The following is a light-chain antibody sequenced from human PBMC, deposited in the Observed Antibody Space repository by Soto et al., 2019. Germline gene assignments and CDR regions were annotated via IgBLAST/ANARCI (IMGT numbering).Light chain of an antibody. CDR3: QQYDNLPVT. J-gene: IGKJ4*01. V-gene: IGKV1-33*01. CDR1: QDINNY. CDR2: DAS. Sequence: DIQMTQSPSSLSASVGDRVTITCQASQDINNYLNWYQQKPGKAPKLLIYDASNLETGVPSRFSGSGSGTDFTFIISSLQPEXIATYYCQQYDNLPVTFGGGTKVEIK.